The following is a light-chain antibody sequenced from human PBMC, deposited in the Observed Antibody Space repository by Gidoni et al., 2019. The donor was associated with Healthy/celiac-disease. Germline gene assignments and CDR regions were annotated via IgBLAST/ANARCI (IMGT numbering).Light chain of an antibody. CDR3: AAWDDSLSGRV. CDR2: RNN. J-gene: IGLJ3*02. V-gene: IGLV1-47*01. CDR1: SSHIGSHY. Sequence: GQRASISCSGSSSHIGSHYVYWYQPLPGTAPNLLLYRNNQRPSGVPDRFCGSKSGTSAALAISGLRSEDEADYYWAAWDDSLSGRVFGGGTKLTVL.